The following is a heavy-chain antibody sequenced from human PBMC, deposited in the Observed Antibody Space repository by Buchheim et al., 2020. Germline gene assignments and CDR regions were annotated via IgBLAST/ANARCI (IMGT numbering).Heavy chain of an antibody. V-gene: IGHV3-30*04. CDR2: TSYDGTFK. CDR3: ATVRTWRLYFES. J-gene: IGHJ4*02. D-gene: IGHD2-21*01. CDR1: GFTFNDSA. Sequence: QVQLVESGGGVVQPGGSLRLSCGASGFTFNDSAIHWVRQAPGKGLEWMTFTSYDGTFKFYADSVKGRFTIARDNSKNTVYLQMNSLRPEDTAVYYCATVRTWRLYFESWGQGT.